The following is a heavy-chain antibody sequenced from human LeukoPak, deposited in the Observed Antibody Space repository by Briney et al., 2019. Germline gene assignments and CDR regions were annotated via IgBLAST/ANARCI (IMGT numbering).Heavy chain of an antibody. D-gene: IGHD3-10*01. CDR1: GGSISSSSYY. CDR2: IYYSGST. J-gene: IGHJ4*02. CDR3: ATNLYGSGNYFAY. V-gene: IGHV4-39*07. Sequence: SETLSLTCTVSGGSISSSSYYWGWIRQPPGKGLEWIGSIYYSGSTYYNPSLKSRVTISVDTSKNQFSLKLSSVTAADTAVYYCATNLYGSGNYFAYWGQGTLVTVSS.